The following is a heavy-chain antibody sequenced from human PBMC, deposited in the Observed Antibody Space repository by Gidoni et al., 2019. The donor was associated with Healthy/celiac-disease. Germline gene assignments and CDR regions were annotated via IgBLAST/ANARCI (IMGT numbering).Heavy chain of an antibody. V-gene: IGHV4-61*01. D-gene: IGHD3-22*01. CDR1: GGSVRSGSYY. Sequence: QVQLQESGPGLVKPSETLSLTCTVSGGSVRSGSYYWSWIRQPPGKGLEWIGYIYYSGSTNYNPSLKSRVTISVDTSKNQFSLKLSSVTAADTAVYYCARDSTEYYDSSGSIDYWGQGTLVTVSS. CDR2: IYYSGST. J-gene: IGHJ4*02. CDR3: ARDSTEYYDSSGSIDY.